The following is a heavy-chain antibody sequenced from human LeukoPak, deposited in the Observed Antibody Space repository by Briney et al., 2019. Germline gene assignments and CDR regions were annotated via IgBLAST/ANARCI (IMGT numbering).Heavy chain of an antibody. V-gene: IGHV3-74*01. CDR1: GFTFSIYW. J-gene: IGHJ1*01. D-gene: IGHD1-26*01. CDR3: ARCRDSVSYNFLGY. CDR2: INSDGSST. Sequence: PGGSLRLSCAASGFTFSIYWVHWVRQAPGKGLVWVSSINSDGSSTSYADSVKGRFTISRDNSKNTLYLQMNSLRAEDTAVYYCARCRDSVSYNFLGYWGQGSLVTVSS.